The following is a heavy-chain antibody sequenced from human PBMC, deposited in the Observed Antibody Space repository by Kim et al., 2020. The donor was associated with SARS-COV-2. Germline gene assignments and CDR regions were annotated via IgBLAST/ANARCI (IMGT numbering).Heavy chain of an antibody. D-gene: IGHD6-13*01. CDR1: GFTFSDYY. Sequence: GGSLRLSCAASGFTFSDYYMSWIRQAPGKGLEWVSYISSSGSTIYYADSVKGRFTISRDNAKNSLYLQMNSLRAEDTAVYYCARDQYPAHSSSWYYSYYYYYYMDVWGKGTTVTVSS. CDR3: ARDQYPAHSSSWYYSYYYYYYMDV. CDR2: ISSSGSTI. V-gene: IGHV3-11*01. J-gene: IGHJ6*03.